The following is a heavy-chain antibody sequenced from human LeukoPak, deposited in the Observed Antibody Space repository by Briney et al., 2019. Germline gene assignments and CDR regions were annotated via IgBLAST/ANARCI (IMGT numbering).Heavy chain of an antibody. CDR1: GYTFTSYT. CDR2: ISAYNGNT. D-gene: IGHD6-6*01. J-gene: IGHJ4*02. CDR3: ARSEYSSSYSY. Sequence: GASVKVSCKASGYTFTSYTITWVRQAPGQGLEWMGWISAYNGNTKYAQNLQGRVTMTTDTSTSTAYMELSSLRSEDTAVYYCARSEYSSSYSYWGQGTLVTVSS. V-gene: IGHV1-18*01.